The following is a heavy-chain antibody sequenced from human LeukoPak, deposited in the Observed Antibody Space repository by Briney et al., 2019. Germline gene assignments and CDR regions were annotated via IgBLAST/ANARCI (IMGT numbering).Heavy chain of an antibody. D-gene: IGHD3-16*01. J-gene: IGHJ6*03. CDR2: INPNSGGK. Sequence: ASVKVSCKASGYTFTGYYMHWVRQAPGQGLEWMGWINPNSGGKNYAQKFQGRVTMTRDTSISTAYMELGRLRSDDTAVYYCAGGPEGYYYYYYMDVWGKGTTVTVSS. CDR3: AGGPEGYYYYYYMDV. CDR1: GYTFTGYY. V-gene: IGHV1-2*02.